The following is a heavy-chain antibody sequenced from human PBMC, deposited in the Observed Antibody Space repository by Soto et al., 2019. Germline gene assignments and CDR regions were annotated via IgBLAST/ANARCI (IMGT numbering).Heavy chain of an antibody. V-gene: IGHV3-21*01. CDR1: GFTLSRYT. J-gene: IGHJ6*03. CDR2: ISSRSSHI. D-gene: IGHD3-16*02. Sequence: EVQLVESGGGLVKPGGSLRLSCAASGFTLSRYTMNWVRQAPGKGLEWVSSISSRSSHIHYADSVKGRFTISRDNAKDSLSLLMNSLRAEATAVSYSARDRGIGAYPDNYMEVWGKGTTVTVSS. CDR3: ARDRGIGAYPDNYMEV.